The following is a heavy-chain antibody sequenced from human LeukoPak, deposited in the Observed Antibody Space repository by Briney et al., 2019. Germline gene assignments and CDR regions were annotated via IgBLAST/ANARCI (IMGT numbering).Heavy chain of an antibody. J-gene: IGHJ4*02. CDR1: GGSISSYY. CDR2: MYTSGST. Sequence: SETLSLTCTVSGGSISSYYWSWIRQPAGKGLEWIGRMYTSGSTNYNPSLKSRVTMSVDTSKNQFSLKLSSVTAADTAVYYCAREDSSGYYEPFDYWGQGTLVTDSS. V-gene: IGHV4-4*07. D-gene: IGHD3-22*01. CDR3: AREDSSGYYEPFDY.